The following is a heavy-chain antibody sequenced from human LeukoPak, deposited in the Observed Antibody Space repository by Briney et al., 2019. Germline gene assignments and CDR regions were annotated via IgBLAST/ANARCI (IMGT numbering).Heavy chain of an antibody. D-gene: IGHD4-17*01. Sequence: GGSLRLSCAASGFTFSSYAMSWVRQAPGKRLEWVSAISGSGGSTYYADSVRGRFTISRDNSKNTLYLQMNSLRAEDTAVYYCAKDYGDYGCFDYWGQGTLVTVSS. V-gene: IGHV3-23*01. CDR1: GFTFSSYA. J-gene: IGHJ4*02. CDR2: ISGSGGST. CDR3: AKDYGDYGCFDY.